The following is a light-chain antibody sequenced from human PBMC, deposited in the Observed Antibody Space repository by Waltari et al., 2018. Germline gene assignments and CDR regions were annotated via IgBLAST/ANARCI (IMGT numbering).Light chain of an antibody. CDR3: SSYTTRGTWV. CDR2: GVT. J-gene: IGLJ3*02. Sequence: QSPLTQPASVSGSPGQSITLSCTGAFSDVGAYDYVPWYQQLPGRAPKLQVYGVTHRPAGVSARLSGSKSGNTASLTISGLQPEDEADYYCSSYTTRGTWVFGGGTKLTVL. CDR1: FSDVGAYDY. V-gene: IGLV2-14*03.